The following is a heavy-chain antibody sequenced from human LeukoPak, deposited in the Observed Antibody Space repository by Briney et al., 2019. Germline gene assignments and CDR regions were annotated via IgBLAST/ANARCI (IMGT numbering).Heavy chain of an antibody. V-gene: IGHV1-69*13. CDR3: AREVVVAETDYFDY. CDR1: GGTFSSYA. CDR2: IIPIFGTA. Sequence: SVKISCKASGGTFSSYAISWVRQAPRQGLEWMGGIIPIFGTANYAQKFQGRVTITADESTSTAYMELSSLRSEDTAVYYCAREVVVAETDYFDYWGQGTLVTVSS. D-gene: IGHD2-15*01. J-gene: IGHJ4*02.